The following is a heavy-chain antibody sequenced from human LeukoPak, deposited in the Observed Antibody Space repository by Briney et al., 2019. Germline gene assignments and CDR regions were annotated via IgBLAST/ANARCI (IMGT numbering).Heavy chain of an antibody. CDR1: GFTFRSYE. V-gene: IGHV3-48*03. J-gene: IGHJ4*02. CDR3: ARRAGAAMYIDY. Sequence: GGSLRLSCAASGFTFRSYEMNWVRQAPGKGLEWVSFISSSGSAMYYADSVKGRFTISRDNAKNSLYLQMNSLRAEDTAVYYCARRAGAAMYIDYWGQGTLVTVSS. CDR2: ISSSGSAM. D-gene: IGHD2-2*01.